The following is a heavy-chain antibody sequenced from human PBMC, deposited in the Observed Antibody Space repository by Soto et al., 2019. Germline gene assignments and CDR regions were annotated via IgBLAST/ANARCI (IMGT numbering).Heavy chain of an antibody. CDR1: GFTFSSYG. CDR2: ISYDGSNK. CDR3: ARAPPYDFWSGYYPSGLWFEY. Sequence: GSRRLSCAASGFTFSSYGMHWVRQAPCKGLEWVAVISYDGSNKYYADSVKGRFTISRDNSKNTLYLQMNSLRAEDTAVYYCARAPPYDFWSGYYPSGLWFEYLGQGTMVSVSP. V-gene: IGHV3-30*03. J-gene: IGHJ4*02. D-gene: IGHD3-3*01.